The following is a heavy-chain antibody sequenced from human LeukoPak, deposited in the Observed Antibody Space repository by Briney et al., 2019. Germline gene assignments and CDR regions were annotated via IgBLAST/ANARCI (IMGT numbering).Heavy chain of an antibody. V-gene: IGHV3-33*01. Sequence: PGGSLRLSCAASGFTFSSYGMHRVRQAPGKGLEWVAVIWYDGSNKYYADSVKGRFTISRDNSKNTLYLQMNSLRAEDTAVYYCARDSGGSYYGIDYWGQGTLVTVSS. CDR2: IWYDGSNK. J-gene: IGHJ4*02. CDR3: ARDSGGSYYGIDY. D-gene: IGHD1-26*01. CDR1: GFTFSSYG.